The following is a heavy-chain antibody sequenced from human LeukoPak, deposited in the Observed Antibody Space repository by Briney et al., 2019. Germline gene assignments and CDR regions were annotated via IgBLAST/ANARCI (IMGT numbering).Heavy chain of an antibody. CDR2: ISCNSYT. J-gene: IGHJ4*02. Sequence: GVSLRLSCAASGFTFSDYYMSWMRQAPGKGLEWVSYISCNSYTNYADSVKGRFTISRDNAKNSLYLQMASLRAGDTAVYYCARMGIAAVGAYYFDYWGQGTLVAPAS. V-gene: IGHV3-11*06. CDR3: ARMGIAAVGAYYFDY. CDR1: GFTFSDYY. D-gene: IGHD6-13*01.